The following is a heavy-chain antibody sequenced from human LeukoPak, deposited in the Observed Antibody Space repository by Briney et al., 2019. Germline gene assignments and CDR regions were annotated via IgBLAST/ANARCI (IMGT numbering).Heavy chain of an antibody. Sequence: ASVKVSCKASGYTFTNYYMHWVRQAPGQGLEWMGWIHIYRGNTNYAQKFQGRVTMTTDTSTSTVYMEVRGLRSDDTAVYYCARSRGSSGYSYYFDYWGQGTLVTVSS. CDR1: GYTFTNYY. V-gene: IGHV1-18*04. CDR3: ARSRGSSGYSYYFDY. D-gene: IGHD3-22*01. CDR2: IHIYRGNT. J-gene: IGHJ4*02.